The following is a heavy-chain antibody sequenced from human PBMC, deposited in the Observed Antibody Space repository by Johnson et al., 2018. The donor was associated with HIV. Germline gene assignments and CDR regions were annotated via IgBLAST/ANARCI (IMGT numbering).Heavy chain of an antibody. D-gene: IGHD3-22*01. CDR2: IYSGGST. CDR1: GFTVSSNY. Sequence: VQLVESGGGLVQPGGSLRLSCAASGFTVSSNYMSWVRQAPGKGLEWVSGIYSGGSTYYADSVKGRFTISRDTSKNTLYLQMNSLRAEDTAVYYCAKDLHYYDSSGFNDAFDIWGQGTMVAVSS. J-gene: IGHJ3*02. CDR3: AKDLHYYDSSGFNDAFDI. V-gene: IGHV3-66*01.